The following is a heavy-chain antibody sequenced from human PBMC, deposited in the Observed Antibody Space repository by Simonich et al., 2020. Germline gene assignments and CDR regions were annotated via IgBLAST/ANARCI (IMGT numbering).Heavy chain of an antibody. J-gene: IGHJ4*02. D-gene: IGHD3-10*01. CDR2: INPNSGGT. Sequence: QVQLVQSGAEVKKPGASVKVSCKASGYTFTGYYMHWVRQAPGPGLGWLGGINPNSGGTNNAQKFQGRVTMTRDTSISTAYMELSRLRSDDTAVYYCARWPSIPASYGSGSYFDYWGQGTLVTVSS. V-gene: IGHV1-2*02. CDR1: GYTFTGYY. CDR3: ARWPSIPASYGSGSYFDY.